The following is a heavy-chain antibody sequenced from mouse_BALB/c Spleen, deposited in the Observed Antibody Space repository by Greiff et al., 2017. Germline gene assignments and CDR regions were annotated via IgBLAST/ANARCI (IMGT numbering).Heavy chain of an antibody. V-gene: IGHV2-9-2*01. Sequence: VKVVESGPGLVAPSQSLSITCTVSGFSLTSYDISWIRQPPGKGLEWLGVIWTGGGTNYNSAFMSRLSISKDNSKSQVFLKMNSLQTDDTAIYYCVRGKGYFAMDYWGQGTSVTVSS. CDR2: IWTGGGT. CDR1: GFSLTSYD. CDR3: VRGKGYFAMDY. J-gene: IGHJ4*01.